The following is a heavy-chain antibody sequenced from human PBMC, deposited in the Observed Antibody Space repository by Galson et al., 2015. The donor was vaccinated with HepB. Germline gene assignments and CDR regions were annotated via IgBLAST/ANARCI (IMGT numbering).Heavy chain of an antibody. CDR1: VFTFSSYA. V-gene: IGHV3-23*01. J-gene: IGHJ3*02. CDR3: AKVENSYAIIDAFDI. CDR2: ISGSGAST. Sequence: SLRLSCAASVFTFSSYAMSWVRQAPEKGLEWVSAISGSGASTYYADSVKGRFTISRDNSKNTLYLQMNSLRAEDTAVYYCAKVENSYAIIDAFDIWGQGTMVTVSS. D-gene: IGHD5-18*01.